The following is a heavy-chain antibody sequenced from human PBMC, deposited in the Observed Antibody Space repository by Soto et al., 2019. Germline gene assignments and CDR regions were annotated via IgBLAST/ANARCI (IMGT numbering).Heavy chain of an antibody. CDR2: ISSNGGST. V-gene: IGHV3-64D*08. J-gene: IGHJ5*02. Sequence: GGSLRLSCSASGFTFSSYAMHWVRQAPGKGLEYVSAISSNGGSTYYADSVKGRFTISRDNSKNTLYLQMSSLRAEDTAVYYCVKGALHDYGGNGRGGFAFDPWGQGTLVTVSS. CDR1: GFTFSSYA. D-gene: IGHD4-17*01. CDR3: VKGALHDYGGNGRGGFAFDP.